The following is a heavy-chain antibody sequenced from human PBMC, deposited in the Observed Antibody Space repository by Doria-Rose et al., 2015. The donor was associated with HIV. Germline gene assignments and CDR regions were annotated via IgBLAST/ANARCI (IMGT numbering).Heavy chain of an antibody. J-gene: IGHJ4*02. V-gene: IGHV4-31*03. CDR1: GASVGSRGYY. CDR2: TYYTGTS. CDR3: ARMGSYRELDY. D-gene: IGHD3-3*01. Sequence: QVQLQESCPGLVKPSETLSLTCSVSGASVGSRGYYWNWIRQVPGKGLESLGYTYYTGTSDYSPSLKSRLNMAVDTSKNQFSLKLSFVTVADTAVYYCARMGSYRELDYWCQGALVIVSA.